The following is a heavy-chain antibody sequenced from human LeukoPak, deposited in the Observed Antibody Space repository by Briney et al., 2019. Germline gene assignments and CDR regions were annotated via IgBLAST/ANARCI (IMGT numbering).Heavy chain of an antibody. CDR1: GFTFSSYA. D-gene: IGHD6-19*01. CDR3: AKSKWRSGWYFDY. CDR2: ISGSGGST. J-gene: IGHJ4*02. V-gene: IGHV3-23*01. Sequence: PGGSLRLSSAASGFTFSSYAMSWVRQAPGKGLEWVSAISGSGGSTYYADSVKGRFTISRDNSKNTLYLQMNSLRAEDTAVYYCAKSKWRSGWYFDYWGQGTLVTVSS.